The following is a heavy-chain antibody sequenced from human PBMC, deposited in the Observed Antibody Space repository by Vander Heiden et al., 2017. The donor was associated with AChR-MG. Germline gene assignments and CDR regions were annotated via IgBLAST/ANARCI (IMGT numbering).Heavy chain of an antibody. CDR3: ARGPLHYGSGSYSLDY. D-gene: IGHD3-10*01. CDR1: GGSFSGYY. CDR2: INHSGST. V-gene: IGHV4-34*01. Sequence: QVQLQQWGAGLLKPSETLSLTCAVYGGSFSGYYWSWIRQPPGKGLEWIGEINHSGSTNYTPSLKSRVTISVDTSKNQFSLKLSSVTAADTAVYYCARGPLHYGSGSYSLDYWGQGTLVTVSS. J-gene: IGHJ4*02.